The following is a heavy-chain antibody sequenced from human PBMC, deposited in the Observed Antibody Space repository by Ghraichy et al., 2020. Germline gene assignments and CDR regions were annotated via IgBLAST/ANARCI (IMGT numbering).Heavy chain of an antibody. J-gene: IGHJ6*02. CDR1: GGSISGYY. Sequence: SETLSLTCTVSGGSISGYYWSWIRLSPGKGLDWIGYIHYTGITNYNPSLKSRLTLSVDTSKNQFSLRRNSVTAADTAGYYSAGLGVVTLAGTYNYHPLDVWGQGTAVTVSS. CDR3: AGLGVVTLAGTYNYHPLDV. V-gene: IGHV4-59*08. D-gene: IGHD6-19*01. CDR2: IHYTGIT.